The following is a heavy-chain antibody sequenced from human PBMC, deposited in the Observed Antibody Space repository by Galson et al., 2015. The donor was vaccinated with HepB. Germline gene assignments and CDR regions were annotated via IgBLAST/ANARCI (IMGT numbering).Heavy chain of an antibody. D-gene: IGHD2-2*01. CDR3: ARVLPAANHYYYMDV. Sequence: LRLSCAASGFTFSDYYMSWIRQAPGKGLEWIGYIYYSGSTYYNPSLKSRVTISVDTSKNQFSLKLSSVTAADAAVYYCARVLPAANHYYYMDVWGKGTTVTVSS. CDR2: IYYSGST. J-gene: IGHJ6*03. V-gene: IGHV4-31*02. CDR1: GFTFSDYY.